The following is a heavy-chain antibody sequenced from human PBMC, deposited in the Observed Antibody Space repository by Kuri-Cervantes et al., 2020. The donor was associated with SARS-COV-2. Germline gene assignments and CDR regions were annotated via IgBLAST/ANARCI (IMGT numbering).Heavy chain of an antibody. CDR3: TRMSSGGSPDY. J-gene: IGHJ4*02. D-gene: IGHD2-15*01. CDR1: GFNFSSYE. V-gene: IGHV3-48*03. Sequence: GGSLRLSCVASGFNFSSYEMNWVRQAPGRGLEWVSYISSSGSTIYYADSVKGRFTISRDNAKNSLYLQMSSLRDEDTAVYYCTRMSSGGSPDYWGQGTLVTVSS. CDR2: ISSSGSTI.